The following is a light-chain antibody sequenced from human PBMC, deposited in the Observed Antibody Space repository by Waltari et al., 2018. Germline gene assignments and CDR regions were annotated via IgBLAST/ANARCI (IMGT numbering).Light chain of an antibody. CDR3: AAWDDSLSGPRV. CDR1: SSNIGSNY. V-gene: IGLV1-47*01. J-gene: IGLJ3*02. Sequence: QSVLTQPPSASGTPGQRVTISCSGSSSNIGSNYVYWYQQLPGTAPKLLIYRTNQRPSGFPDRFSGSKSGTSASLAISGLRSDDEADYYCAAWDDSLSGPRVFGGGTKLTVL. CDR2: RTN.